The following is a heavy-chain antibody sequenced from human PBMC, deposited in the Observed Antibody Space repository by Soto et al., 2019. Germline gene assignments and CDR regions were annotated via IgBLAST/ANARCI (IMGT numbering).Heavy chain of an antibody. CDR3: ARDRITIFGVVIISAWFDP. CDR2: ISYDGSNK. D-gene: IGHD3-3*01. J-gene: IGHJ5*02. Sequence: LRLSCAASGFTFSSYAMHWVRQAPFKGLEWVAVISYDGSNKYYADSVKGRFTISRDNSKNTLYLQMNSLRAEDTAVYYCARDRITIFGVVIISAWFDPWGQGTLVTVSS. CDR1: GFTFSSYA. V-gene: IGHV3-30-3*01.